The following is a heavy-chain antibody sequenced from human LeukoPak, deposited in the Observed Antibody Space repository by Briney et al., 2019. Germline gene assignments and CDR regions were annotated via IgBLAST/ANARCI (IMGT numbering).Heavy chain of an antibody. CDR2: ISSGSTAM. J-gene: IGHJ4*02. CDR1: GFTFSSHS. Sequence: GGSLRLSCAASGFTFSSHSMHWVRQAPGKGLEWISYISSGSTAMYYADSVKGRFTTSRDNARNSLYLQMNSLRGDDTAVYYCATWAGTATGFSGPFDYWSQGTPVTVSS. D-gene: IGHD6-13*01. CDR3: ATWAGTATGFSGPFDY. V-gene: IGHV3-48*01.